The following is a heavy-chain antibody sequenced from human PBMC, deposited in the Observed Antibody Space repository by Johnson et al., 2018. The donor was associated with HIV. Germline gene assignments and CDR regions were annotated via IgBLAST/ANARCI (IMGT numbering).Heavy chain of an antibody. CDR2: ISGSGGST. CDR1: GFTFSSYA. V-gene: IGHV3-23*04. Sequence: EQLVESGGGLVQPGGSLRLSCAASGFTFSSYAMSWVRQAPGKGLEWVSAISGSGGSTYYADSVKGRFTISRDNAKKSLYLQMNSLKIEDTAVYYCTTNFWSGFYPDAFDIWGQGTMVTVSS. CDR3: TTNFWSGFYPDAFDI. J-gene: IGHJ3*02. D-gene: IGHD3-3*01.